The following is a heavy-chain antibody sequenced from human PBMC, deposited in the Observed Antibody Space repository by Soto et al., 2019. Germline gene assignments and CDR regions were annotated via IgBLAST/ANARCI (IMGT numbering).Heavy chain of an antibody. V-gene: IGHV1-69*08. D-gene: IGHD1-26*01. CDR3: ARDGSGSYYPDY. CDR1: GGTFSSYT. Sequence: QVQLVQSGAEVKKPGSSVKVSCKASGGTFSSYTISWVRQAPGQGLEWMGRIIPILGIANYAQKFQGRVTITADKSTSTAYMELSSLRSEDTAVYYCARDGSGSYYPDYWGQGTLVTVSS. CDR2: IIPILGIA. J-gene: IGHJ4*02.